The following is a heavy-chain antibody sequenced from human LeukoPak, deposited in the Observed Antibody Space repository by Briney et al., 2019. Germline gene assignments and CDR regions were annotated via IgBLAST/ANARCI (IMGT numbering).Heavy chain of an antibody. Sequence: GGSLRLSCAASGFTFSSYWMHWVRQAPGRGLVWVSRINSDGTSTSYADSVKGRFTISRDNAKNTLYLQMNGLRAEDTAVYYCTRGYYYDSSSSVAPFDYWGQGTLVTVSS. V-gene: IGHV3-74*01. J-gene: IGHJ4*02. CDR2: INSDGTST. D-gene: IGHD3-22*01. CDR1: GFTFSSYW. CDR3: TRGYYYDSSSSVAPFDY.